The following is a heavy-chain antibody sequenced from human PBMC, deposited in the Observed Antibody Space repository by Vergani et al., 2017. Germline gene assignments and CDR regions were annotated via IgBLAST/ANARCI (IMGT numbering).Heavy chain of an antibody. D-gene: IGHD2-2*01. J-gene: IGHJ6*02. CDR3: AKDRRALGYCSSTSCYYYYGMDV. Sequence: QVQLVESGGGVVQPGRSLRLSCAASGFTFSSYGMHWVRQAPGKGLEWVAVISYDGSNKYYADSVKGRFTISRDNSKNTLYLQMNSLRAEDTAVYYCAKDRRALGYCSSTSCYYYYGMDVWGQGTTVTVAS. V-gene: IGHV3-30*18. CDR2: ISYDGSNK. CDR1: GFTFSSYG.